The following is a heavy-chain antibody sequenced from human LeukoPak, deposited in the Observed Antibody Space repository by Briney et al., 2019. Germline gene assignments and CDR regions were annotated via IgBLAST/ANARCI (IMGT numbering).Heavy chain of an antibody. CDR2: ISSSSSTI. CDR3: ARDQQNGYSSGWSFDS. V-gene: IGHV3-48*01. Sequence: GGSLRLSCAASGFTFNSYSMNWVRQAPGKGLEWVSYISSSSSTIYYADSVKGRFTISRDNSKNTLYLQMNSLRAEDTAVYYCARDQQNGYSSGWSFDSWGQGTLVTVSS. D-gene: IGHD6-19*01. J-gene: IGHJ5*01. CDR1: GFTFNSYS.